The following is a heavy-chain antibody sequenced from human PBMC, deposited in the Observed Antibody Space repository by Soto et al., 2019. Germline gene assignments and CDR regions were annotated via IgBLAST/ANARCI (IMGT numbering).Heavy chain of an antibody. Sequence: ASVKVSCKASGYTFTSYGISWVRQAPGQGLEWMGWISAYNGNTKYAQKFQGRVTITTDTSASTAYMELSSLRSDDTAVYYCAREKYCSSTSCYGLNYYYYGMDVWGQGTTVTVSS. CDR3: AREKYCSSTSCYGLNYYYYGMDV. J-gene: IGHJ6*02. CDR2: ISAYNGNT. CDR1: GYTFTSYG. V-gene: IGHV1-18*01. D-gene: IGHD2-2*01.